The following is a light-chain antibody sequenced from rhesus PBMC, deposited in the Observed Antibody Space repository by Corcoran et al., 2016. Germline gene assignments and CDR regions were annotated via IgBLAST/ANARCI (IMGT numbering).Light chain of an antibody. CDR2: LVS. Sequence: DIVMTQTPLSLSVTPGEPASISCRSSQSLLQSNGNTYWHWYLQKTGPSPQLLFFLVSNRASGGPEGCSGYGSGSDFTLKISLVEPEDVCDYYCAQSLLTPFTFGPETKLVIK. CDR1: QSLLQSNGNTY. V-gene: IGKV2-78*01. J-gene: IGKJ3*01. CDR3: AQSLLTPFT.